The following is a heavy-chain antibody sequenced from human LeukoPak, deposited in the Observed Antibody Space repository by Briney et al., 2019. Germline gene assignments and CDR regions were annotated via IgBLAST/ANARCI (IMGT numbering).Heavy chain of an antibody. J-gene: IGHJ4*02. V-gene: IGHV3-7*01. CDR1: GFTFSSYW. CDR2: IKQDGNEK. CDR3: ARTGGSSGWYSPALLKYYFDY. Sequence: GGSLRLSCAASGFTFSSYWMSWVSQAPGKGLEWVANIKQDGNEKYYVDPVKGRFTISRDNAKNSLYLQMNSLRAEDTAVYYCARTGGSSGWYSPALLKYYFDYWGQGTLVTVSS. D-gene: IGHD6-19*01.